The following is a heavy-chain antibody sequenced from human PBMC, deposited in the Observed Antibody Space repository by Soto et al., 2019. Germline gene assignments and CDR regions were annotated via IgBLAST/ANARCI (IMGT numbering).Heavy chain of an antibody. CDR1: GFYFNIYA. V-gene: IGHV3-23*01. J-gene: IGHJ6*03. CDR3: AKAPTYDYYYYMDV. CDR2: ISAGGGNT. Sequence: GGSLRLSCAASGFYFNIYAMKWVRQAPGKGLECVSAISAGGGNTYYAASVKGRFTISRDNSKNTLYLQMNSLRADDTAVYYCAKAPTYDYYYYMDVWGKGTTVTVSS.